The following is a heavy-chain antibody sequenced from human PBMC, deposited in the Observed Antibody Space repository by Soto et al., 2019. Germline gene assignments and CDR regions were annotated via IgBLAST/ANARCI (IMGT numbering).Heavy chain of an antibody. Sequence: PGGSLRLSCAASGFTFDDYAMHWVRQAPGKGLEWVSGISWNSGSIGYADSVKGRFTISRDNAKNSLYLQMNSVRVEDTAVYYCAKATGFGELLPIGQWGQGTLVTVPS. V-gene: IGHV3-9*01. CDR1: GFTFDDYA. J-gene: IGHJ4*02. D-gene: IGHD3-10*01. CDR3: AKATGFGELLPIGQ. CDR2: ISWNSGSI.